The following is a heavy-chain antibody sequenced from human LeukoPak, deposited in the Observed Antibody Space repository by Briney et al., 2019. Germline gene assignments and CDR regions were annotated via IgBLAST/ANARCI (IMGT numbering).Heavy chain of an antibody. CDR1: GGTFSSYA. CDR2: IIPIFGTA. V-gene: IGHV1-69*05. CDR3: ASSVQLLSYHY. J-gene: IGHJ4*02. Sequence: SVKVSCKASGGTFSSYAISWVRQAPGQGLEWMGRIIPIFGTANYAQKFQGRVTITTDESTSTAYMELSSLRSEDTAVYYCASSVQLLSYHYWGQGTLVTVSS. D-gene: IGHD3-10*01.